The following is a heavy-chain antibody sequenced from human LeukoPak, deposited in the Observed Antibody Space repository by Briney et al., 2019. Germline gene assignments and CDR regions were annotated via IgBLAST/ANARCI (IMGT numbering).Heavy chain of an antibody. CDR2: ISSSSSYI. Sequence: GGSLRLSCAASGFTFSSYSMNWVRQAPGKGLEWVSSISSSSSYIYYADSVKGRFTISRDNAKNSLYLQMNGLRAEDTAVYYCAKDWTGTADAFDIWGQGTMVTVSS. D-gene: IGHD1-7*01. V-gene: IGHV3-21*04. CDR1: GFTFSSYS. J-gene: IGHJ3*02. CDR3: AKDWTGTADAFDI.